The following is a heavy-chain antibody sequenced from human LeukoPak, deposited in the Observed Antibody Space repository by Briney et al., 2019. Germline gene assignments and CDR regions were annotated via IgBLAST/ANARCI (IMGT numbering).Heavy chain of an antibody. CDR2: ISAYNGNT. Sequence: ASVKVSCKASGGTFSSYGISWVRQAPGQGLEWMGWISAYNGNTNYAQKLQGRVTMTTDTSTSTAYMELRSLRSDDTAVYYCARDRSYYDFWSGPNDLYYFDYWGQGTLVTVSS. J-gene: IGHJ4*02. CDR1: GGTFSSYG. V-gene: IGHV1-18*01. D-gene: IGHD3-3*01. CDR3: ARDRSYYDFWSGPNDLYYFDY.